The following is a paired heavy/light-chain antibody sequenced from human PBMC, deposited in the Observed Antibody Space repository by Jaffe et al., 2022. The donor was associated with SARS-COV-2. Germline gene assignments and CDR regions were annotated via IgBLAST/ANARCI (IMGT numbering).Light chain of an antibody. Sequence: DIVMTQSPDSLAVSLGERATINCKSSQSVLYSSNNKNYLSWYQQKPGQPPKLLIYWASTRKSGVPDRFSASGSGTHFTLTISSLQAEDVAVYYCQQYYSAPLTFGGGTKVEIK. J-gene: IGKJ4*01. CDR1: QSVLYSSNNKNY. V-gene: IGKV4-1*01. CDR3: QQYYSAPLT. CDR2: WAS.
Heavy chain of an antibody. V-gene: IGHV3-48*01. J-gene: IGHJ6*03. CDR2: ISFSSTTI. CDR1: GFAFSAYS. Sequence: EVQLVESGGGLVQPGGSLRLSCAASGFAFSAYSMHWVRQAPGKGLEWVSYISFSSTTIYYADSVKGRFTISRDNAENSLSLQMDSLRVEDTAVYYCARDPSQGTLIRAYYMDVWGEGTTVTVSS. CDR3: ARDPSQGTLIRAYYMDV.